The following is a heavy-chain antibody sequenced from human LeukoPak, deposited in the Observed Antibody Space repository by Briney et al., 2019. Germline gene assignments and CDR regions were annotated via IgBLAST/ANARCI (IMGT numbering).Heavy chain of an antibody. J-gene: IGHJ3*02. Sequence: SETLSLTCTVSGGSIRSYYWSWIRQPPGKGLEWIGYIYYSGSTNCNPSLKSRVTISVDTSKNQFSLKLSSVTAADTAVYYCARDLGGLYDAFDIWGQGTMVTVSS. CDR3: ARDLGGLYDAFDI. D-gene: IGHD3-16*01. CDR2: IYYSGST. CDR1: GGSIRSYY. V-gene: IGHV4-59*01.